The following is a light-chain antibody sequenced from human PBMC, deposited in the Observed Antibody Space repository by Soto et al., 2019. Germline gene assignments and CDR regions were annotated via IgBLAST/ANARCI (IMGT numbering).Light chain of an antibody. CDR1: ESIRTW. CDR2: DAS. CDR3: QQYNNYPRT. J-gene: IGKJ1*01. V-gene: IGKV1-5*01. Sequence: DIQMTQKPSTLSASVGDRVTITCRASESIRTWLAWYQHKPGKAPKFLIYDASTLESGVPSRFSGSGSGTEFTLTISSLQPDDFATYYCQQYNNYPRTFGQGTKVDI.